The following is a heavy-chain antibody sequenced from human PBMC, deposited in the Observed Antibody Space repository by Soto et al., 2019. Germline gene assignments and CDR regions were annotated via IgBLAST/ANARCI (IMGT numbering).Heavy chain of an antibody. Sequence: QPGGSLRLSCAASGFTFSSYGMHWVRQAPGKGLEWVAVISYDGSNKYYADSVKGRFTISRDNSKNTLYLQMNSLRAEDTAVYYCANFAGYSGYDLFGNDAFDIWGQGTMVTVSS. V-gene: IGHV3-30*18. CDR2: ISYDGSNK. D-gene: IGHD5-12*01. CDR1: GFTFSSYG. CDR3: ANFAGYSGYDLFGNDAFDI. J-gene: IGHJ3*02.